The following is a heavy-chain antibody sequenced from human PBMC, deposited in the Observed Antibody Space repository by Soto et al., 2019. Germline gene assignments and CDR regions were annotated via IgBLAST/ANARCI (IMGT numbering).Heavy chain of an antibody. D-gene: IGHD3-10*01. J-gene: IGHJ5*02. CDR2: INHSGST. CDR3: ARGRRDTMVRGVKLSLFDP. V-gene: IGHV4-34*01. Sequence: SETLSLTCAVYGGSFSGHYWSWIRQPPGKGLEWIGEINHSGSTNYNPSLKSRVTISVDTSKNQFSLKLSSVTAADTAVYYCARGRRDTMVRGVKLSLFDPWGQGTLVTVSS. CDR1: GGSFSGHY.